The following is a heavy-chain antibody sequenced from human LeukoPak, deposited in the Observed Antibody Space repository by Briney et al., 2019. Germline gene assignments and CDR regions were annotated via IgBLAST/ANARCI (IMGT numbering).Heavy chain of an antibody. CDR1: DDPISSSSYY. Sequence: SETLSLTCTVSDDPISSSSYYWGWIRQPPGKGLEWIGSIYYSGSTYYNPSLKSRITISVDTSKNQFSLKLSSVTAADTAVYYCARRSRYYDSSGHDYWGQGTLVTVSS. V-gene: IGHV4-39*01. J-gene: IGHJ4*02. CDR2: IYYSGST. CDR3: ARRSRYYDSSGHDY. D-gene: IGHD3-22*01.